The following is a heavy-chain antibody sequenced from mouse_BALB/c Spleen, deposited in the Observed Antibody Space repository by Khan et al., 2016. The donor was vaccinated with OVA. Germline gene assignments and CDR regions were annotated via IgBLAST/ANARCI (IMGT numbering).Heavy chain of an antibody. CDR2: IWGGGST. D-gene: IGHD1-1*01. CDR1: GFSLTGYG. Sequence: VQLKESGPGLVAPSQSLSITCTVSGFSLTGYGVNWVCQPPGKGLEWLGMIWGGGSTDYNSALKSRLSISKDNSKSQVFLKMNSLQTDDTARYSCASDGYNYGWGFAYWGQGTLVTVSA. J-gene: IGHJ3*01. V-gene: IGHV2-6-7*01. CDR3: ASDGYNYGWGFAY.